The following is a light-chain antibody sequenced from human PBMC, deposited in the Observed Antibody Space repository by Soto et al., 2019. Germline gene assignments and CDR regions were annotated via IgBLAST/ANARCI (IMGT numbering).Light chain of an antibody. Sequence: EIVLTQSPATLSLSPGERATLSCRASQSVSSYLALYQQKPRQAPRLLIYDASNRATGIPARFSGSGSGTDFTLTISSLEPEDFAVYYCQQRSNWPPTFVGGTKVEIK. CDR2: DAS. CDR3: QQRSNWPPT. J-gene: IGKJ4*01. CDR1: QSVSSY. V-gene: IGKV3-11*01.